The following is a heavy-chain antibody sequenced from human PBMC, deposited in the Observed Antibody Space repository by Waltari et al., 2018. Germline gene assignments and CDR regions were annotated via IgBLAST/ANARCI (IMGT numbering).Heavy chain of an antibody. V-gene: IGHV3-30-3*01. CDR2: ISYDGSNK. CDR1: GFTFSSYA. J-gene: IGHJ4*02. D-gene: IGHD2-8*01. CDR3: ARDLIADY. Sequence: QVQLVESGGGVVQPGRSLRLSCAASGFTFSSYAMHWVRQAPGKGLEWVAVISYDGSNKYYADSVKGRVTISRDNSKNTLYLQMNSLRAEDTAVYYCARDLIADYWGQGTLVTVSS.